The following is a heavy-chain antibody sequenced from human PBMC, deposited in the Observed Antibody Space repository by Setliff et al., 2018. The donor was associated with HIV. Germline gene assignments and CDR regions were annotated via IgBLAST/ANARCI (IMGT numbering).Heavy chain of an antibody. J-gene: IGHJ4*02. V-gene: IGHV1-8*03. CDR3: ARAQPTNRIAAAGFDY. D-gene: IGHD6-13*01. Sequence: ASVKVSCKASGYTFTKFDINWVRQATGQGLEWMGWMNPNSGNTGFAQKFQGRVTITADESTSTAYMELSSLRSEDTAVYYCARAQPTNRIAAAGFDYWGQGTLVTVSS. CDR1: GYTFTKFD. CDR2: MNPNSGNT.